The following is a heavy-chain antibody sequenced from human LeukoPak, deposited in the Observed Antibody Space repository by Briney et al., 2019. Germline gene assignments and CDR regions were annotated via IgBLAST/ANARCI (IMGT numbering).Heavy chain of an antibody. D-gene: IGHD4-17*01. CDR3: ARHLGYGDYESNYYYYYMDV. CDR2: IYPGDSDT. V-gene: IGHV5-51*01. Sequence: GESLKISCKGSGYSFTSYWIGWVRQLPGKGLEWMGIIYPGDSDTRYSPSFQGQVTISADKSISTAYLQWSSLKASDTAMYYCARHLGYGDYESNYYYYYMDVWGKGTTVTVSS. CDR1: GYSFTSYW. J-gene: IGHJ6*03.